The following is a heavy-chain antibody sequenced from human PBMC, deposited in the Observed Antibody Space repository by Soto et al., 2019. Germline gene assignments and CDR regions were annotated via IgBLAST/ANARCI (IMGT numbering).Heavy chain of an antibody. V-gene: IGHV3-21*01. CDR3: ARSPPAMAWNDYFYYYYYGMAV. J-gene: IGHJ6*02. CDR1: GFTFSSYS. Sequence: GGSLRVSCAASGFTFSSYSMNWVRQAPGKGLEWVSSISSSSSYIYYADSVKGRFTISRDNAKNSLYLQMNSLRAEDTAVYYCARSPPAMAWNDYFYYYYYGMAVWGQGTTVTVSS. CDR2: ISSSSSYI. D-gene: IGHD1-1*01.